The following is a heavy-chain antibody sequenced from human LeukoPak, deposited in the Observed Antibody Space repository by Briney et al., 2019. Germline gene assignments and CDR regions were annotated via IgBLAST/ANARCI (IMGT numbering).Heavy chain of an antibody. D-gene: IGHD1-26*01. Sequence: GGSLRLSCAASGFTFSGYWMSWVRQAPGKGLEWVANIRGDGSDKYFADFVEGRFTISRDNAKKSLYLQMNGLRAEDTATYYCANVWEFGYWGQGTPVTVSS. CDR1: GFTFSGYW. CDR3: ANVWEFGY. V-gene: IGHV3-7*01. CDR2: IRGDGSDK. J-gene: IGHJ4*02.